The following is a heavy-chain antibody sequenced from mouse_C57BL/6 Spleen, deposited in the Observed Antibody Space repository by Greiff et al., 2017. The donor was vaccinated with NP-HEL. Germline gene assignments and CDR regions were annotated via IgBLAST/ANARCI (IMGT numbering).Heavy chain of an antibody. V-gene: IGHV1-4*01. CDR3: ARWSAESLDY. CDR1: GYTFTSYT. J-gene: IGHJ2*01. Sequence: VKLQESGAELARPGASVKMSCKASGYTFTSYTMHWVKQRPGQGLEWIGYINPSSGYTKYNQKFKDKATLTADKSSSTAYMQLSSLTSEDSAVYYCARWSAESLDYWGQGTTLTVSS. CDR2: INPSSGYT.